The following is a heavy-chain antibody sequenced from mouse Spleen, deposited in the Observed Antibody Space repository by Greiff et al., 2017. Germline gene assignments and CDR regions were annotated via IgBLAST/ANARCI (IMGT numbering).Heavy chain of an antibody. J-gene: IGHJ4*01. D-gene: IGHD1-1*01. CDR1: GYTFTSYW. CDR3: ARWYYGSSSYAMDY. Sequence: QVQLQQSGAELVRPGTSVKLSCKASGYTFTSYWMHWVKQRPGQGLEWIGEIDPSDSYTNYNQKFKGKATLTVDKSSSTAYMQLSSLTSEDSAVYYCARWYYGSSSYAMDYWGQGTSVTVSS. CDR2: IDPSDSYT. V-gene: IGHV1-59*01.